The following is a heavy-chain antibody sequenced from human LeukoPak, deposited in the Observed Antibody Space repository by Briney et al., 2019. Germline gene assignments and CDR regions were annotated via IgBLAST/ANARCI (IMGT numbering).Heavy chain of an antibody. V-gene: IGHV4-39*07. CDR3: ARIRFGESSPYFDY. D-gene: IGHD3-10*01. Sequence: SETLSLTCTVSGGSISSSSYYWGWIRQPPGKGLEWIGSIYYSGSTYYNPSLKSRVTISVDRSKNQFSLKLSSVTAAGTAVYYCARIRFGESSPYFDYWGQGTLVTVSS. CDR2: IYYSGST. CDR1: GGSISSSSYY. J-gene: IGHJ4*02.